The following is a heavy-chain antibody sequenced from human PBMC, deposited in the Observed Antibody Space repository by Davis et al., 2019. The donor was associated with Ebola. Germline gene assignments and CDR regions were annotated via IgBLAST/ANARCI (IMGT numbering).Heavy chain of an antibody. CDR2: ISYDGSNK. D-gene: IGHD3-10*01. Sequence: PGGSLRLSCAASGFTFSSYAMHWVRQAPGKGLEWVAVISYDGSNKYYADSVKGRFTISRDNSKNTLYLQMNSLRAEDTAVYYCAREYGSGSYYDPYYYGMDVWGQGTTVTVSS. CDR1: GFTFSSYA. V-gene: IGHV3-30-3*01. CDR3: AREYGSGSYYDPYYYGMDV. J-gene: IGHJ6*02.